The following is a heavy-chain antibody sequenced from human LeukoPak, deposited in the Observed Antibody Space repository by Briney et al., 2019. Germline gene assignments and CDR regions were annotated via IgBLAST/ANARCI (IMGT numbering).Heavy chain of an antibody. J-gene: IGHJ4*02. D-gene: IGHD5-12*01. CDR1: GGSISGSSYY. V-gene: IGHV4-39*07. CDR2: IYYSGST. Sequence: SETLSLTCTVSGGSISGSSYYWGWIRQPPGNGLEWIGSIYYSGSTYYNPSLKSRVTISVDTSKNQFSLKLSSVTAADTAVYYCASPAGGGYSGYGMFDYWGQGTLSPSPQ. CDR3: ASPAGGGYSGYGMFDY.